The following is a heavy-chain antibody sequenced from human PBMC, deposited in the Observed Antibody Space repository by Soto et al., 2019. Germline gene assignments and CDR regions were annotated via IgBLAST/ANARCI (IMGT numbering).Heavy chain of an antibody. CDR1: GFTFSSYS. Sequence: EVQLVESGGGLVKPGGSLRLSCAASGFTFSSYSMNWVRQAPGKGLEWVSSISSSSSYIYYADSVKGRFTISRDNAKNSLYLQMNSLRAEDTAVYYCARDRGVRGGSGYQHYYYYYMDVWGKGTTVTVSS. CDR3: ARDRGVRGGSGYQHYYYYYMDV. CDR2: ISSSSSYI. V-gene: IGHV3-21*01. D-gene: IGHD3-3*01. J-gene: IGHJ6*03.